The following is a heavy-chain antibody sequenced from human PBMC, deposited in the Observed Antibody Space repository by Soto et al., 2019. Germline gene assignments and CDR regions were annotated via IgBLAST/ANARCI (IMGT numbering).Heavy chain of an antibody. D-gene: IGHD1-26*01. CDR1: GGSFSGYD. J-gene: IGHJ5*02. CDR2: INHSGST. Sequence: SETLSLTCAVYGGSFSGYDWSWIRQPPGKGLEWIGEINHSGSTNYNPSLKSRVTISVDTSKNQFSLKLSSVTAADTAVYYCARGSAGGLADNWFDPWGQGTLVTVSS. CDR3: ARGSAGGLADNWFDP. V-gene: IGHV4-34*01.